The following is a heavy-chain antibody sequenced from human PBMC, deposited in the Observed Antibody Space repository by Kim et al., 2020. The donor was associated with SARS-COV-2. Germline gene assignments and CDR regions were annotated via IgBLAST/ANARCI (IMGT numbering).Heavy chain of an antibody. V-gene: IGHV1-69*13. J-gene: IGHJ4*02. CDR3: ASDYYYGSGSYPD. CDR1: GGTFSSYA. Sequence: SVKVSCKASGGTFSSYANSWVRQAPGQGLEWMGGIIPIFGTANYAQKFQGRVTITADESTSTAYMELSSLRSEDTAVYYCASDYYYGSGSYPDWGQGTLVTVSS. CDR2: IIPIFGTA. D-gene: IGHD3-10*01.